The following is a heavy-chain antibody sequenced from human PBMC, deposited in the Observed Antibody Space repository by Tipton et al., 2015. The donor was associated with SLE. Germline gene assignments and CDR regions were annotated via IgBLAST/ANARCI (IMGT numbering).Heavy chain of an antibody. V-gene: IGHV4-34*01. CDR2: INHSGST. CDR1: GGSFSGYY. Sequence: TLSLTCAVYGGSFSGYYWSWIRQPPGKGLEWIGEINHSGSTNYNPSLKSRVTISVDTSKNQFSLKLSSVTAADTAAYYCARDFQTIFGVVIIRYFDYWGQGTLVTVSS. CDR3: ARDFQTIFGVVIIRYFDY. J-gene: IGHJ4*02. D-gene: IGHD3-3*01.